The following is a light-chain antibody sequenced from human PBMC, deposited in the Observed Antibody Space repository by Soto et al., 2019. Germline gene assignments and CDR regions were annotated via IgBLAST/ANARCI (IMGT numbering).Light chain of an antibody. CDR3: QQYNSYSGT. CDR1: QSISSW. CDR2: KAS. J-gene: IGKJ1*01. Sequence: DIQMTQSPSTLSASVGDRVTITCRASQSISSWLAWYQQKPGKAPKLLIYKASSLESGVPSRFSGSGAGTEFNLTISNLQPDDFAPYYGQQYNSYSGTFGQGTKVEIK. V-gene: IGKV1-5*03.